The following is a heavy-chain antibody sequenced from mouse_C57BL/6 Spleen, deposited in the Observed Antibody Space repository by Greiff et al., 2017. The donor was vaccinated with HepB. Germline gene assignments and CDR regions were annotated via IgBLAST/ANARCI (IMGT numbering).Heavy chain of an antibody. CDR2: INPSSGYT. J-gene: IGHJ1*03. V-gene: IGHV1-4*01. CDR3: AKNPYVYWYFDV. Sequence: QVQLKESGAELARPGASVKMSCKASGYTFTSYTMHWVKQRPGQGLEWIGYINPSSGYTKYNQKFKDKATLTADKSSSTAYMQLSSLTSEDSAVYYCAKNPYVYWYFDVWGTGTTVTVSS. D-gene: IGHD5-2*01. CDR1: GYTFTSYT.